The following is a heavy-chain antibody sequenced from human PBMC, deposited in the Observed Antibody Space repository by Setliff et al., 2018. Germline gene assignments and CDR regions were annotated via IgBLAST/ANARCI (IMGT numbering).Heavy chain of an antibody. J-gene: IGHJ5*01. Sequence: GGSLRLSCSASGITFKNAWMTWVRQAPGKGLEWVGRVKSATEDAATDLAAAVKGRFTMSRDDSRNTVYLQMSSLKSEDTAIYYCATGPRDNRNFLNWLGSWGQGTLVTVSS. D-gene: IGHD3-9*01. CDR2: VKSATEDAAT. V-gene: IGHV3-15*01. CDR1: GITFKNAW. CDR3: ATGPRDNRNFLNWLGS.